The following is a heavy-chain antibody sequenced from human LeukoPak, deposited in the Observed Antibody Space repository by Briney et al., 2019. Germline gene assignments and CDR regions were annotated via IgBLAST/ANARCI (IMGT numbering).Heavy chain of an antibody. Sequence: ASVKVSCKVSGYTLNELSMHWVRQAPGKGLEWMGGFDPEDGETLYAQKFQARVTMTEDTSTDTAYMEQSSLRSEDTAVYYCATDRFDGGDYGGHAYWGQGTLITVSS. CDR2: FDPEDGET. J-gene: IGHJ4*02. V-gene: IGHV1-24*01. CDR1: GYTLNELS. D-gene: IGHD4-23*01. CDR3: ATDRFDGGDYGGHAY.